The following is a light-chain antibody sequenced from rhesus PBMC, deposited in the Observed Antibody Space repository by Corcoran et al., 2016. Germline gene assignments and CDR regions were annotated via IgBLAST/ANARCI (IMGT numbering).Light chain of an antibody. V-gene: IGKV3-35*01. Sequence: EIVLTQSPATLSLSPGERATLSCRASQSGSSSLAWYQQKPGQAPRLHSYDASSRATAIPDRVSGSGSGTDFPLTISSLEPEDVGVYYCQQYSNWPTFGPGTKLDIK. CDR2: DAS. J-gene: IGKJ3*01. CDR1: QSGSSS. CDR3: QQYSNWPT.